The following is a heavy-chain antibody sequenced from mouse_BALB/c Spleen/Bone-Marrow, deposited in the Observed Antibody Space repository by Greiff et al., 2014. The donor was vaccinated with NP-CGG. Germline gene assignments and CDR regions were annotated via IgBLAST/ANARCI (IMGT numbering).Heavy chain of an antibody. D-gene: IGHD2-4*01. CDR1: GYTFTRYW. Sequence: VQLQQSGAELLKPGTSVKLSCKASGYTFTRYWMHWVKQRPGQGLEWIGELNPSNGHTNYNGKFKNKAIVTVDKSSSTAYMQLSSLTSEDSAVYYCARMITTRGFDYWGQGTTLTVSS. J-gene: IGHJ2*01. CDR2: LNPSNGHT. CDR3: ARMITTRGFDY. V-gene: IGHV1S81*02.